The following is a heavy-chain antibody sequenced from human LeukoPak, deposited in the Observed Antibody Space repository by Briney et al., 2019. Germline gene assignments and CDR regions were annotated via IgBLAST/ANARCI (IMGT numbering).Heavy chain of an antibody. D-gene: IGHD6-13*01. Sequence: SVKVSCKASGGTFSSYAISWVRQAPGQGLEWMGGIIPIFGTANYAQKFQGRVTITADKSTSTAYMELSSLRSEDTAVYYCAGSPNYYSSSWYRLDYWGQGTLVTVSS. CDR1: GGTFSSYA. J-gene: IGHJ4*02. CDR3: AGSPNYYSSSWYRLDY. V-gene: IGHV1-69*06. CDR2: IIPIFGTA.